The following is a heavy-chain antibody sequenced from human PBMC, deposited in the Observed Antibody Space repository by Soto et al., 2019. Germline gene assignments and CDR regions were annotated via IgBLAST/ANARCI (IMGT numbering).Heavy chain of an antibody. Sequence: QVHLVQSGAEVKKPGSSVKVSCKASVGTVSSYAITWVRQAPGKGLEWMGVFIPIFVSAHYAKKFQGRVTITADEATSTAYMELSGLRSEDTALYYCARDLSSDSTGFRGYDLWGQGTLVNVSS. CDR1: VGTVSSYA. D-gene: IGHD3-22*01. CDR3: ARDLSSDSTGFRGYDL. V-gene: IGHV1-69*01. CDR2: FIPIFVSA. J-gene: IGHJ4*02.